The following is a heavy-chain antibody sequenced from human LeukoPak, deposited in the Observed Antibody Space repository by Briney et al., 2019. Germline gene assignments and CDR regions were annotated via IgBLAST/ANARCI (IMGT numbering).Heavy chain of an antibody. V-gene: IGHV1-69*04. CDR1: GGTFSSYA. CDR2: IIPILGIA. J-gene: IGHJ4*02. CDR3: ARERNGYSYGYGDY. D-gene: IGHD5-18*01. Sequence: GASVTVSCKASGGTFSSYAISWVRQAPGQGLEWMGRIIPILGIANYAQKFQGRVTITADKSTSTAYMELSSLRSEDTAVYYCARERNGYSYGYGDYWGQGTLVTVSS.